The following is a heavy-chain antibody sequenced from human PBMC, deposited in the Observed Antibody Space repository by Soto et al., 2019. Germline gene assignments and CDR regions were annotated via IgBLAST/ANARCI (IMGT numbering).Heavy chain of an antibody. V-gene: IGHV3-48*02. CDR1: GFSLANYP. D-gene: IGHD6-19*01. CDR3: AKGPHTNVGWPYYFES. CDR2: SSPRGDTI. J-gene: IGHJ4*02. Sequence: GESLKISCVASGFSLANYPMNWVRQTPGKGLEWISYSSPRGDTIYYADSVEGRFTISRDNARNSLSLHMSSLRDEDSALYYCAKGPHTNVGWPYYFESWGQGVPVTVSS.